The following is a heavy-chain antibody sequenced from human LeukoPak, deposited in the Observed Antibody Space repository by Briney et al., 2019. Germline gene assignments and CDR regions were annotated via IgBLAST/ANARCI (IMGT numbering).Heavy chain of an antibody. V-gene: IGHV1-69*05. CDR2: IIPISGTA. CDR1: GGTFSSYA. D-gene: IGHD5-12*01. Sequence: SVKVSCKASGGTFSSYAISWVRQAPGQGLEWMGGIIPISGTANYAQKFQGRVTITTDESTSTAYMELSSLRSEDTAVYYCARDRGYGWGVFDYWGQGTLVTVSS. J-gene: IGHJ4*02. CDR3: ARDRGYGWGVFDY.